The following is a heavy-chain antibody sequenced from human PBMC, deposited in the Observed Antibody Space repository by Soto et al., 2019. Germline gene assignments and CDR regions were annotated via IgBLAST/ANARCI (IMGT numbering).Heavy chain of an antibody. Sequence: GASVKVSCKASGYTFTSYDINWVRQATGQGLEWMGWMNPNSGNTGYAQKFQGRVTMTRNTSISTAYMELSSLRSEDTAVYYCARAGWFGEIGARNAFDIWGQGTMVTVSS. CDR2: MNPNSGNT. J-gene: IGHJ3*02. V-gene: IGHV1-8*01. CDR1: GYTFTSYD. CDR3: ARAGWFGEIGARNAFDI. D-gene: IGHD3-10*01.